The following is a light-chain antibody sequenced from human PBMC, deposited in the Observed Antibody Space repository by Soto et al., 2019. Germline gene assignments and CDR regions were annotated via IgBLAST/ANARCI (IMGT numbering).Light chain of an antibody. CDR3: PLYQTPPIR. Sequence: DIEITLSNYTLSACFGYGFTITFRASQTISNWLAWYRQKPGKAPTLLIYDASTLERGVPSRFSGTGSGTEFTLSIDFLQPDDFATYCSPLYQTPPIRFGQVTLLDI. CDR1: QTISNW. CDR2: DAS. J-gene: IGKJ5*01. V-gene: IGKV1-5*01.